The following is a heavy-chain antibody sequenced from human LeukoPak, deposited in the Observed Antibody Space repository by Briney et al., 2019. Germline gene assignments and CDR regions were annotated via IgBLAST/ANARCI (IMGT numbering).Heavy chain of an antibody. J-gene: IGHJ4*02. Sequence: GGSLRLSCAASGFTFSTYNMNWVRQAPGKGLEWISSISSSSSYTLYAGSVKGRFTISRDNAKDSLDLQMDSLRAEDTAVYYCVRDGSGSYYDYFDYWGQGTLVTVSS. CDR2: ISSSSSYT. CDR1: GFTFSTYN. D-gene: IGHD1-26*01. V-gene: IGHV3-21*01. CDR3: VRDGSGSYYDYFDY.